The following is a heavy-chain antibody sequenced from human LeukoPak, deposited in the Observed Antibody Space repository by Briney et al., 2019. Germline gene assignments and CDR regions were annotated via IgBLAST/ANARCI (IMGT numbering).Heavy chain of an antibody. D-gene: IGHD5-24*01. J-gene: IGHJ4*02. CDR1: GFTFSGSA. Sequence: PGGSLRLSCAASGFTFSGSAMHWVRQAPGKGLEWVSGISPGGDIPYYADSVKGRFTISRDNSKNTMYLQVNSLRAEDTALYYCAQDRASIQFYFWGQGTLVTVSS. CDR2: ISPGGDIP. CDR3: AQDRASIQFYF. V-gene: IGHV3-23*01.